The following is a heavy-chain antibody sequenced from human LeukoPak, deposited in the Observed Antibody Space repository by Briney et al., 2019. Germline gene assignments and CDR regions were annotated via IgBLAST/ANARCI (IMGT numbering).Heavy chain of an antibody. J-gene: IGHJ2*01. D-gene: IGHD6-13*01. CDR3: ARVSSSWYQDWYFDL. CDR2: IDTSGNT. Sequence: SETLSLTCTVSGGSISSYYWSWIRQPAGKGLEWIGRIDTSGNTNYKPSLKSRVTMSVDTSKNQFSLKLNSVTAADTAVYYCARVSSSWYQDWYFDLWGRGTLVTVSS. CDR1: GGSISSYY. V-gene: IGHV4-4*07.